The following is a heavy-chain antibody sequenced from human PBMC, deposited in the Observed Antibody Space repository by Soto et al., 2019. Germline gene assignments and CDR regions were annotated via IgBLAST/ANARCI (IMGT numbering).Heavy chain of an antibody. V-gene: IGHV3-7*03. Sequence: QLVESGGGLVQPGGSLRLSCEASGFTFSGYWMSWVRQAPGKGLEWVADIKHDGSVQYYVDSVKGRLTISRDNAKKQLYLQINRLRAEDTALYYCARAPYSNAWYRFDLWGQGTLVTVSS. D-gene: IGHD4-4*01. CDR2: IKHDGSVQ. CDR1: GFTFSGYW. J-gene: IGHJ4*02. CDR3: ARAPYSNAWYRFDL.